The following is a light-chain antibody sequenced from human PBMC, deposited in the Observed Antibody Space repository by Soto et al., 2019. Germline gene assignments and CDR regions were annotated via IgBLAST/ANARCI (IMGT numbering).Light chain of an antibody. J-gene: IGLJ3*02. V-gene: IGLV2-14*03. CDR1: RSDVGSRDS. CDR3: ASYTAANTLV. Sequence: QSVLTQPASVSGSLGQSIAISCTGTRSDVGSRDSVSWYQHHPGKAPKLIIYDVNVRPSGVSPRFSGSKSGNTASLTISGLQAEDAADYSCASYTAANTLVFGGGTKVTVL. CDR2: DVN.